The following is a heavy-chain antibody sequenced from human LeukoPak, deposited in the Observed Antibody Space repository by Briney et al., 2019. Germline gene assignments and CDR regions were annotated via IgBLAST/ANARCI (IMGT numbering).Heavy chain of an antibody. V-gene: IGHV3-9*01. Sequence: GGSLRLSCAASGFTFEDYAMHWVRQAPGKGLEWVSSINWNSNSIVYADSVKGRFTLSRDNAKNSLYLQMNSLRAEDTALYYCVRDYGGNTPYYFDYWGQGILVTVSS. CDR3: VRDYGGNTPYYFDY. CDR2: INWNSNSI. CDR1: GFTFEDYA. J-gene: IGHJ4*02. D-gene: IGHD4/OR15-4a*01.